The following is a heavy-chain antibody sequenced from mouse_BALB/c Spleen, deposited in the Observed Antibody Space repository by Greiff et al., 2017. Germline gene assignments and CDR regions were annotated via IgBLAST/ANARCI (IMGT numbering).Heavy chain of an antibody. V-gene: IGHV3-2*02. CDR2: ISYSGST. CDR3: ARDYGSSSRYFDV. J-gene: IGHJ1*01. Sequence: EVMLVESGPGLVKPSQSLSLTCTVTGYSITSDYVWNWIRQFPGNKLEWMGYISYSGSTSYNPSLKSRISITRDTSKNQFFLQVNSVTTEDTATYYCARDYGSSSRYFDVWGAGTTVTVSS. D-gene: IGHD1-1*01. CDR1: GYSITSDYV.